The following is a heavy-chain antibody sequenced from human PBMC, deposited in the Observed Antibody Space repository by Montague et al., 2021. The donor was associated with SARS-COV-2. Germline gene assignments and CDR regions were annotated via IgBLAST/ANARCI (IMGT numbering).Heavy chain of an antibody. CDR2: ISYDGSNK. J-gene: IGHJ4*02. CDR1: GFTFSSYA. CDR3: ARDRAYLTDFDY. D-gene: IGHD3-10*01. V-gene: IGHV3-30-3*01. Sequence: SRRLSLSASGFTFSSYAMHWVRQAPGEGLEWVAVISYDGSNKYYADSVKGRFTISRDNSKNTLYLQMNSLRAEDTAVYYCARDRAYLTDFDYWGQGTLVTVSS.